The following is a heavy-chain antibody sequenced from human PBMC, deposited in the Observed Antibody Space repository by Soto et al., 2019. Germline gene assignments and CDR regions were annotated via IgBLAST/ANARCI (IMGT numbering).Heavy chain of an antibody. Sequence: EVQLVESGGGLVKPGGSLRLSCAASGFTFSSYSMNWVRQAPGKGLEWVSSISSSSSYIYYADSVKGRFTISRDNAKNSLYLQMNSLRAEDTAVYYCARDFGSGSYDDYWGQGTLVTVSS. D-gene: IGHD3-10*01. J-gene: IGHJ4*02. V-gene: IGHV3-21*01. CDR2: ISSSSSYI. CDR1: GFTFSSYS. CDR3: ARDFGSGSYDDY.